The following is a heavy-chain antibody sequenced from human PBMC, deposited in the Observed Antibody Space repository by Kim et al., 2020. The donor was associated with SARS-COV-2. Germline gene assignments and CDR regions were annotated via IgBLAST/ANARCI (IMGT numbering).Heavy chain of an antibody. J-gene: IGHJ2*01. CDR1: GGSISSSNW. CDR3: ASEYYDSSGYLGIAPGYWYFDL. D-gene: IGHD3-22*01. CDR2: IYHSGST. V-gene: IGHV4-4*02. Sequence: SETLSLTCAVSGGSISSSNWWSWVRQPPGKGLEWIGEIYHSGSTNYNPSLKSRVTISVDKSKNQFSLKLSSVTAADTAVYYCASEYYDSSGYLGIAPGYWYFDLWGRGTLVTVSS.